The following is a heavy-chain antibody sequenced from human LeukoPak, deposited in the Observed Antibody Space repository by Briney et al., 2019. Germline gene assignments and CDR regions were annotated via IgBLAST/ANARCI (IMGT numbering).Heavy chain of an antibody. CDR3: ARRHPGDGYNYWTGYYFDY. D-gene: IGHD5-24*01. CDR1: GYTFTSYY. CDR2: FNPSTDGT. Sequence: ASVKVSCKVSGYTFTSYYIHWVRQAPGQGLEWMGIFNPSTDGTTYAQKFQGRVTMTRDTSTSTVYMELSSLRFEDTAVYYCARRHPGDGYNYWTGYYFDYWGQGTLVTVSS. J-gene: IGHJ4*02. V-gene: IGHV1-46*01.